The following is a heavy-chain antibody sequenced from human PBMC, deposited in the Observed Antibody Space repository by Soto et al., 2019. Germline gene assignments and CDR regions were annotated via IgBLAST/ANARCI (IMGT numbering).Heavy chain of an antibody. V-gene: IGHV1-69*01. Sequence: QVQLVQSGAEVKKPGSSVKVSCTASGGTFSSYAISWVRQAPGQGLEWMGGIIPIFGTANYAQKFQGRVTITADESTSTAYMELSSLRAEDTAVYYCARVEDLPLGGNNWFDPWGQGTLVTVSS. D-gene: IGHD3-10*01. CDR2: IIPIFGTA. J-gene: IGHJ5*02. CDR3: ARVEDLPLGGNNWFDP. CDR1: GGTFSSYA.